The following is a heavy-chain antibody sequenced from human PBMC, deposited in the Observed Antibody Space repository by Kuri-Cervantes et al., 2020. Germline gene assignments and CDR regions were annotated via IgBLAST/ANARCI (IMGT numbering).Heavy chain of an antibody. Sequence: ASVKVSCKASGGTFSRYAVTWVRQAPGQGLEWMGLINTSGGSRNYAQKFQDRVTMTRDTSTSTAYMELSSLRSEDTAVYYCARDFTVKTGIDYWGQGTLVTVSS. CDR3: ARDFTVKTGIDY. CDR2: INTSGGSR. J-gene: IGHJ4*02. D-gene: IGHD1-14*01. V-gene: IGHV1-46*01. CDR1: GGTFSRYA.